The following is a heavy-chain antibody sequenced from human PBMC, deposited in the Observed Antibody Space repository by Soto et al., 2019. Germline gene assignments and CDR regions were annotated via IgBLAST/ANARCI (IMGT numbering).Heavy chain of an antibody. Sequence: ASVKGSCKASGYTFTSYDINWVRQATGQGLEWMGWMNPNSGNTDYAQKFQGRVTMTRNTSISTAYMELSSLRSEDTAVYYCARGIAAARGWFDPWGQGTLVTVSS. V-gene: IGHV1-8*01. D-gene: IGHD6-13*01. J-gene: IGHJ5*02. CDR2: MNPNSGNT. CDR3: ARGIAAARGWFDP. CDR1: GYTFTSYD.